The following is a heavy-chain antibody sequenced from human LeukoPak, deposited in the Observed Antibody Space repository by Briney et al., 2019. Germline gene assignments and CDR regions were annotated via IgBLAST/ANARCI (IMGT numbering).Heavy chain of an antibody. CDR1: GFTFSRSG. CDR2: IRYDDASQK. Sequence: GGSLRLSCAASGFTFSRSGMHWVRQAPGKGLEWVALIRYDDASQKDYADAVKGRFIISRDNAKNTLYLQMNSLRAEDTAVYYCAKDIFMVRGDPRGNWFDPWGQGTLVTVSS. V-gene: IGHV3-30*02. D-gene: IGHD3-10*01. CDR3: AKDIFMVRGDPRGNWFDP. J-gene: IGHJ5*02.